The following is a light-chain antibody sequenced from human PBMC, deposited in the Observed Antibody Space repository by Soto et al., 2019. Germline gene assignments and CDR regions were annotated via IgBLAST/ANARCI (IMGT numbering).Light chain of an antibody. CDR1: SSNVGAGYD. Sequence: QSVLTQPPSVSGAPGQRVTISCTGSSSNVGAGYDVHWYQQLPGTAPKLLISGNNIRPSGVPDRFSGSKSGTSASLAITGLQAGDEADYYCQSYDSSLSGSVFGGGTKVTVL. CDR2: GNN. V-gene: IGLV1-40*01. CDR3: QSYDSSLSGSV. J-gene: IGLJ3*02.